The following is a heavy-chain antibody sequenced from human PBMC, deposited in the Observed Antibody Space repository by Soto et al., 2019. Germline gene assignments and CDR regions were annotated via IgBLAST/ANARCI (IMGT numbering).Heavy chain of an antibody. CDR2: ISNSGSTI. CDR1: GFTFSNYY. CDR3: ARLYGAPWGGFDP. Sequence: GGSLRLSCAASGFTFSNYYMSWIRQAPGKGLEWVSYISNSGSTIYYADSVKGRFTISRDNAKNSLYLQMNSLRAEDAAVFYCARLYGAPWGGFDPRGQGTLVTVSS. V-gene: IGHV3-11*01. D-gene: IGHD3-16*01. J-gene: IGHJ5*02.